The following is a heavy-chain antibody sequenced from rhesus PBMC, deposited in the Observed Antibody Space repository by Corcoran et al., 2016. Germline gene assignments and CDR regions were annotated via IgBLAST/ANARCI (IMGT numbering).Heavy chain of an antibody. CDR2: INTDTGNP. J-gene: IGHJ3*01. CDR3: ARLSYGSNDAFDF. D-gene: IGHD4-29*01. Sequence: QVQLVQSGAEVKQPRASVKVSCTASGYTSTSLGMHWVRQAHGQRREWMGWINTDTGNPTYAQGFKERFTFSMDTSISTAYLQISSLKAEDTAVYYCARLSYGSNDAFDFWGQGLRVTVSS. CDR1: GYTSTSLG. V-gene: IGHV7-114*01.